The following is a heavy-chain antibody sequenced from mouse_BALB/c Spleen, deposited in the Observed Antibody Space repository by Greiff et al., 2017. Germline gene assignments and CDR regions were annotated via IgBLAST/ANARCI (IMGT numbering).Heavy chain of an antibody. D-gene: IGHD1-1*01. CDR3: AREHYYGSSYFDY. J-gene: IGHJ2*01. CDR1: GYSITSDYA. Sequence: EVMLVESGPGLVKPSQSLSLTCTVTGYSITSDYAWNWIRQFPGNKLEWMGYISYSGSTSYNPSLKSRISITRDTSKNQFFLQLNSVTTEDTATYYCAREHYYGSSYFDYWGQGTTLTVSS. V-gene: IGHV3-2*02. CDR2: ISYSGST.